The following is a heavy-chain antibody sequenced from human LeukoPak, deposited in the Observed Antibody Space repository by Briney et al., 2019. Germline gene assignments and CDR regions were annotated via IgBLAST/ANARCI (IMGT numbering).Heavy chain of an antibody. J-gene: IGHJ4*02. CDR1: AASINSYY. CDR3: AAAYCGGDCYGTFDY. CDR2: IYDSGGT. V-gene: IGHV4-59*07. Sequence: SATLSPTCTLAAASINSYYCSSIRHPPGRGLEWIGYIYDSGGTHYNPSLKSRVTILVDTSKNQFSLKLSSVTAADTAVYYCAAAYCGGDCYGTFDYWGQGTLVTVSS. D-gene: IGHD2-21*02.